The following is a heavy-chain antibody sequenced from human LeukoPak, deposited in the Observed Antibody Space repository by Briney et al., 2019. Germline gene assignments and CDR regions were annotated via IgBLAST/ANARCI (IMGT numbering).Heavy chain of an antibody. Sequence: SGPALVKPTQTLTLTCTFPGFSLSTSTMCVSWIRQPPGKALEWLARIDWDDDKYYSTSLKTRLTISKDTSKNQVVLTMTNMDPVDTATYYCARTSYSSLGTVIDYWGQGTLVTVSS. D-gene: IGHD6-19*01. CDR1: GFSLSTSTMC. CDR3: ARTSYSSLGTVIDY. CDR2: IDWDDDK. J-gene: IGHJ4*02. V-gene: IGHV2-70*11.